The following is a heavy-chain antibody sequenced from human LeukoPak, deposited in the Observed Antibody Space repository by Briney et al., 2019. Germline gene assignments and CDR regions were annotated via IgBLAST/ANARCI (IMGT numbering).Heavy chain of an antibody. J-gene: IGHJ4*02. V-gene: IGHV1-69*04. CDR1: GGTFSSYA. Sequence: SVKVSCKASGGTFSSYAISWVRQAPGQGLEWMGRIIPIFGIANYAQKFQGRVTIAADKSTSTAYMELSSLRSEDTAVYYCARALGYCSSTSCSYFDYWGQGTLVTVSS. CDR3: ARALGYCSSTSCSYFDY. D-gene: IGHD2-2*01. CDR2: IIPIFGIA.